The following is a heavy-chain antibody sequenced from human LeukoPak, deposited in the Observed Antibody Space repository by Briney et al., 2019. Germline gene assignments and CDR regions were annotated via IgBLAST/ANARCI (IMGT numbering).Heavy chain of an antibody. V-gene: IGHV1-46*01. J-gene: IGHJ4*02. CDR1: GYTFTNYY. CDR3: ARGGRAGVVWGYSDY. Sequence: GASVRVSCEASGYTFTNYYIHWARQAPGRGLEWMGIINPSGGSTSYAQRFQGRVTMTSDTSTSTVYMDLSSLTSEDTAVYYCARGGRAGVVWGYSDYWGQGTLVTVSS. CDR2: INPSGGST. D-gene: IGHD6-13*01.